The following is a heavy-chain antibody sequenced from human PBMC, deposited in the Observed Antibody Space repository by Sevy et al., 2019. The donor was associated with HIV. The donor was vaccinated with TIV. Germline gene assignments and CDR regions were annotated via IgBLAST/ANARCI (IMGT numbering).Heavy chain of an antibody. CDR1: GFTFDDYG. CDR3: ARDPYDSSGYYYDY. V-gene: IGHV3-20*04. J-gene: IGHJ4*02. D-gene: IGHD3-22*01. CDR2: INWNGGST. Sequence: GGSLRLSCAASGFTFDDYGMSWVRQAPGKGLEWVSGINWNGGSTGYADSVKGRFTISRDNAKNSLYLQMNSLRAEDTALYYCARDPYDSSGYYYDYWGQGTLVTVSS.